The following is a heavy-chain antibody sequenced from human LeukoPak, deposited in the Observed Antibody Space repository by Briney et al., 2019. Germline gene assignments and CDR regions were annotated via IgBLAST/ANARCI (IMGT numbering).Heavy chain of an antibody. CDR1: EYTFTGYY. CDR2: INPNSGGT. V-gene: IGHV1-2*02. D-gene: IGHD3-9*01. J-gene: IGHJ4*02. Sequence: ASVKVSCKASEYTFTGYYMHWVRQAPGQGLEWMGWINPNSGGTNYAQKFQGRVTMTRDTSISTAYMELSRLRSDDTAVYYCARVAKRYFDWLSETNFDYWGQGTLVTVSS. CDR3: ARVAKRYFDWLSETNFDY.